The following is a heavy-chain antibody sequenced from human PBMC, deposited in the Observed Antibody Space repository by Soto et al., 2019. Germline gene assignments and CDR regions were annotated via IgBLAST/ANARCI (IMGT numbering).Heavy chain of an antibody. CDR2: IDETGST. J-gene: IGHJ6*03. CDR3: ARGVLEWLLRDSYYYYMDV. D-gene: IGHD3-3*01. CDR1: GDSISSSY. Sequence: QVQLQESGPGLVKPSETLSLTCTVSGDSISSSYWNWIRQAPGKGLEWIGYIDETGSTNYHPSLKSRVTLSVDPSNNQYSLKLSSVTAADTAVYYCARGVLEWLLRDSYYYYMDVWGKGTTVTVSS. V-gene: IGHV4-59*01.